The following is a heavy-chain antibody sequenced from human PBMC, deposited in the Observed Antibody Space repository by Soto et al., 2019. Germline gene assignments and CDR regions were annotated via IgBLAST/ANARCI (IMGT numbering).Heavy chain of an antibody. D-gene: IGHD3-22*01. CDR1: GYTFTSYD. Sequence: ASVKVSCKASGYTFTSYDINWVRQATGQGLEWMEWMNPNSGNTGYAQKFQGRVTMTRNTSISTANMELSSLRSEDTAVYYCARALYYYDSSGYYYETRDYYYYYGMDVWGQGTTVTVSS. V-gene: IGHV1-8*01. CDR3: ARALYYYDSSGYYYETRDYYYYYGMDV. CDR2: MNPNSGNT. J-gene: IGHJ6*02.